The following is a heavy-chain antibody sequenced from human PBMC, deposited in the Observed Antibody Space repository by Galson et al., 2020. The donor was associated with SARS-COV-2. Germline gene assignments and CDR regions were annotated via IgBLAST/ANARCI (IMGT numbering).Heavy chain of an antibody. CDR1: GYRFTDYY. Sequence: ASVKVSCKASGYRFTDYYIHWVRQAPGQGLEWMGWINPNSGGAISAQTFQGRLTLTTDTSITTAYLQLSSLTSADTAVYYCARVYYGDKVDYWGQGTLVTVSS. D-gene: IGHD3-10*01. CDR3: ARVYYGDKVDY. CDR2: INPNSGGA. V-gene: IGHV1-2*02. J-gene: IGHJ4*02.